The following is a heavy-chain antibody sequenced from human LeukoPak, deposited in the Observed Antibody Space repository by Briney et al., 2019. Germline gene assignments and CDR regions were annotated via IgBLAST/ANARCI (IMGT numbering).Heavy chain of an antibody. J-gene: IGHJ5*02. Sequence: PSETLSLTCTVSGGSISSSSYYWGWIRQPPGKGLEWIGSIYYSGSTYYNPSLKSRVTISVDTSKNQFSLKLSSVTAADTAVYYWARVLAVAGISNWFDPWGQGTLVTVSS. CDR2: IYYSGST. D-gene: IGHD6-19*01. V-gene: IGHV4-39*07. CDR3: ARVLAVAGISNWFDP. CDR1: GGSISSSSYY.